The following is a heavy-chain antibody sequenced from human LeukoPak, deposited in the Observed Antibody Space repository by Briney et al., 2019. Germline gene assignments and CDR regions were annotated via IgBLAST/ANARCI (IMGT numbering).Heavy chain of an antibody. CDR3: ARASSSWTVFDY. J-gene: IGHJ4*02. D-gene: IGHD6-13*01. V-gene: IGHV4-34*01. Sequence: KPSETLSLTCAVYGGSFSGYYWSWIRQPPGKGLEWIGEINYSGSTNYNPSLKSRVTISVDTSKNQFSLKLSSVTAADTALYYCARASSSWTVFDYWGQGTLVTVSS. CDR2: INYSGST. CDR1: GGSFSGYY.